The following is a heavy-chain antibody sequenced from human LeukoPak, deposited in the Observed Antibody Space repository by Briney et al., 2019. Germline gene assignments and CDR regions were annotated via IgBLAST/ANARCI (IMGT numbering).Heavy chain of an antibody. D-gene: IGHD3-10*01. CDR2: IYYSGST. CDR1: GGSISSGDYY. CDR3: ARDAYYYGSGTFDP. V-gene: IGHV4-30-4*01. Sequence: PSQTLSLTCTVSGGSISSGDYYWSWLRQPPGKGLEWIGYIYYSGSTYYNPSLKSRVTISVDTSKNQFSLKLSSVTAADTAVYYCARDAYYYGSGTFDPWGQGTLVTVSS. J-gene: IGHJ5*02.